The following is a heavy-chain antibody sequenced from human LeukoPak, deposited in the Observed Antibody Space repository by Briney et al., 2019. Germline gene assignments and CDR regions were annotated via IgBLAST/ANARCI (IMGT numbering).Heavy chain of an antibody. Sequence: GGSLRLSCAASGFTFSIYWMTWVRQAPGKGLEWVANIKHNGGELTSVYSVEVQFTISSANAKNSMYLHMTDFRAEYTAVYYCAREFRTFDSWGQGTLVTVSS. V-gene: IGHV3-7*01. CDR3: AREFRTFDS. CDR1: GFTFSIYW. J-gene: IGHJ4*02. CDR2: IKHNGGEL. D-gene: IGHD2-21*01.